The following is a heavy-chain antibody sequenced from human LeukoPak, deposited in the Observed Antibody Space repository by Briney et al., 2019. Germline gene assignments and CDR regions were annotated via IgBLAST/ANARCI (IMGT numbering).Heavy chain of an antibody. J-gene: IGHJ3*01. CDR1: GLIFHNYA. Sequence: GGSLRLSCAASGLIFHNYALVWIRRAPGKGPEWVSAILGGGGTFYADAVKGRFTISGDNSKNTLYLQMNSLRAEDTATYYCGQDPNGNYIGAFDFWGRGTMVTVSS. V-gene: IGHV3-23*01. D-gene: IGHD4-17*01. CDR2: ILGGGGT. CDR3: GQDPNGNYIGAFDF.